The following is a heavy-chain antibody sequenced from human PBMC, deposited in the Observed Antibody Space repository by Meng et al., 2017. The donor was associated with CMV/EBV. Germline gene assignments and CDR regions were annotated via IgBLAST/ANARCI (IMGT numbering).Heavy chain of an antibody. CDR3: ARDRLGSSGHYYYFGMDV. Sequence: GSLRLSCTVSGDSLSRYYWSWIRQPPGRGLEWIGYISYSGSTNYNPSPRSRVTISVDTSKNQFSLKLTSVTASDTAVYFCARDRLGSSGHYYYFGMDVWGQGTTVTVSS. V-gene: IGHV4-59*01. D-gene: IGHD6-19*01. CDR1: GDSLSRYY. CDR2: ISYSGST. J-gene: IGHJ6*02.